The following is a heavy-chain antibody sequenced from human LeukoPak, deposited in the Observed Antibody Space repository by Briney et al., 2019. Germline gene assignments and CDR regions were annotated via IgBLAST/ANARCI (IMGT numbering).Heavy chain of an antibody. J-gene: IGHJ4*02. V-gene: IGHV4-59*08. D-gene: IGHD6-19*01. Sequence: SETQSLTCTVSGGSISSYYWSWIRQPPGKGLEWIGYIYYSGSTNYNPSLKSRVTISVDTSKNQFSLKLNSVTAADTAVYYCARHWRFSSGWYFDYWGQGTLVSVSS. CDR2: IYYSGST. CDR1: GGSISSYY. CDR3: ARHWRFSSGWYFDY.